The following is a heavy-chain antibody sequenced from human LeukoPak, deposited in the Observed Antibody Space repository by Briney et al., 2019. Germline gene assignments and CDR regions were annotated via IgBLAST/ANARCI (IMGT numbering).Heavy chain of an antibody. V-gene: IGHV3-7*01. CDR2: IKQDGSEK. D-gene: IGHD3-22*01. J-gene: IGHJ4*02. CDR1: GFTFSSYA. Sequence: GGSLRLSCAASGFTFSSYAMSWVRQAPGKGLEWVANIKQDGSEKYYVDSVKGRFTISRDNAKNSLYLQMNSLRAEDTAVYYCARASDYYDSSGAWGYWGQGTLVTVSS. CDR3: ARASDYYDSSGAWGY.